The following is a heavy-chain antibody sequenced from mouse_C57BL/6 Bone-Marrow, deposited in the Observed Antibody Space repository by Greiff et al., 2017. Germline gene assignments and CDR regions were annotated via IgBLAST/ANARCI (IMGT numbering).Heavy chain of an antibody. J-gene: IGHJ4*01. Sequence: EVKLVESGGGLVKPGGSLKLSCAASGFTFSSYAMSWVRQTPEKRLAWVATISDGGSYTYYPDNVKGRFTISRDNAKNNLYLQMSHLKSEDTAMYYCARGPTIVTTRYYAMDYWGQGTSVTVSS. CDR1: GFTFSSYA. D-gene: IGHD2-5*01. V-gene: IGHV5-4*03. CDR2: ISDGGSYT. CDR3: ARGPTIVTTRYYAMDY.